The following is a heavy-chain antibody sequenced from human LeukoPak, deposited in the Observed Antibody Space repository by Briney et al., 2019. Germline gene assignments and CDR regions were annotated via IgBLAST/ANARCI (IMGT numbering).Heavy chain of an antibody. CDR2: IYYSGST. V-gene: IGHV4-30-4*01. Sequence: MASETLSLTCTVSGCSISSGDYYWSWIRQPPGKGLEWIGYIYYSGSTYYNPSLKSRVTISVDTSKNQFSLKLSSVTAADTAVYYCAREYCSSTSCYAFDYWGQGTLVTVSS. CDR3: AREYCSSTSCYAFDY. CDR1: GCSISSGDYY. J-gene: IGHJ4*02. D-gene: IGHD2-2*01.